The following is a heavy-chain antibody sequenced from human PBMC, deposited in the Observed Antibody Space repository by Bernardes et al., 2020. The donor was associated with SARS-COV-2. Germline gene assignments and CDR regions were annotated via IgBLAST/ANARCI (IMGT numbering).Heavy chain of an antibody. CDR1: GYTFSSHG. CDR3: ARDADYSDSFGHQKNWFDP. D-gene: IGHD3-22*01. V-gene: IGHV1-18*04. CDR2: ISAYNGNT. J-gene: IGHJ5*02. Sequence: ASVKVSCKASGYTFSSHGIHWVRQAPGQGLEWMGWISAYNGNTNYAQNLQGRVTMTTDTSTSTAYMELRSLRSDDTAVYYCARDADYSDSFGHQKNWFDPWGQGTLVTVSS.